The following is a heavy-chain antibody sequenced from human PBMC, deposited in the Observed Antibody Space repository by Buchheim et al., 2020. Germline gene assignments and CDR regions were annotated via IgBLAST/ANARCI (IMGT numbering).Heavy chain of an antibody. J-gene: IGHJ5*02. CDR2: FFYSGTT. Sequence: QVRLQESGPRLVKPSDTLSLTCTVSGASISAYYWNWIRQCPEKGLEWLGYFFYSGTTNYNPSIQNRVTISADMSKRQVFLNLTSVTAADTAVYYCAASLRWRPDSSWFDPWGQG. CDR1: GASISAYY. D-gene: IGHD2-2*01. V-gene: IGHV4-59*07. CDR3: AASLRWRPDSSWFDP.